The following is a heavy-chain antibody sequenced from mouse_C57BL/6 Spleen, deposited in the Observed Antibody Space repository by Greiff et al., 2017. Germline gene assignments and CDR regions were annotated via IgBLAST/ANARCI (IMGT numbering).Heavy chain of an antibody. V-gene: IGHV6-3*01. CDR2: IRLKSDNYAT. J-gene: IGHJ2*01. CDR1: GFTFSNYW. Sequence: EVQLQESGGGLVQPGGSMKLSCVASGFTFSNYWMNWVRQSPEKGLEWVAQIRLKSDNYATHYAESVKGRFTISRDDSKSSVYLQMNNLRAEDTGIYYCTALTTRFDYWGQGTTLTVSS. D-gene: IGHD2-12*01. CDR3: TALTTRFDY.